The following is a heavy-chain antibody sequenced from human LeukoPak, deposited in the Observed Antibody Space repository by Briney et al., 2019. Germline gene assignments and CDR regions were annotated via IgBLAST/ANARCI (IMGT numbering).Heavy chain of an antibody. D-gene: IGHD1-1*01. CDR1: GGSISSYY. Sequence: PSETLSLTCTVSGGSISSYYWSWIRQPPGKGLEWIGYIYHSGSTYYNPSLKSRVTISVDRSKNQFSLKLSSVTAADTAVYYCARKTTSAFDIWGQGTMVTVSS. J-gene: IGHJ3*02. CDR2: IYHSGST. V-gene: IGHV4-59*12. CDR3: ARKTTSAFDI.